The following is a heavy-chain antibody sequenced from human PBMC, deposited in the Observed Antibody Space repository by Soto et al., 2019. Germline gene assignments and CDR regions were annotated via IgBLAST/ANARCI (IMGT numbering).Heavy chain of an antibody. J-gene: IGHJ5*02. CDR2: IFYSGST. V-gene: IGHV4-61*01. CDR3: ERDVTPSGGHPPEST. D-gene: IGHD6-19*01. CDR1: GGSVSSGNYY. Sequence: SETLSLTCTVSGGSVSSGNYYWSWIRQSPVKGLEWIGYIFYSGSTNYNPSLKSRVTISVDTSKNQFSLKLRSVTAADTAVYYCERDVTPSGGHPPESTWGQGTLVTVSS.